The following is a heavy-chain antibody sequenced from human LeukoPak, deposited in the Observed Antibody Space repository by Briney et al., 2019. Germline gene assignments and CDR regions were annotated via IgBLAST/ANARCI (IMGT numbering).Heavy chain of an antibody. D-gene: IGHD3-10*01. CDR2: ISYDGSNK. Sequence: GRSLRLSCAASGFTFSSYGMHWVRQAPGKGLEWVAVISYDGSNKYYADSVKGRFTISRDNSKNTLYLQMNSLRAEDTAVYYCAKDIGRSYGSGSYYSFDYWGQGTLVTVSS. J-gene: IGHJ4*02. CDR3: AKDIGRSYGSGSYYSFDY. CDR1: GFTFSSYG. V-gene: IGHV3-30*18.